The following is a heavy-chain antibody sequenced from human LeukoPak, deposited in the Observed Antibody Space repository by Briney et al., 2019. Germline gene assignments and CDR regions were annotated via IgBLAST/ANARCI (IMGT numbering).Heavy chain of an antibody. D-gene: IGHD6-19*01. Sequence: GGSLRLSCAASGFTFSSYSMNWVRQAPGKGLEWVSSISSSSSYIYYADSVKGRFTISRDNAKNSLYLQMNSLRAEDTAVHYCAREGYSSGWYGYWGQGTLVTVSS. CDR2: ISSSSSYI. CDR3: AREGYSSGWYGY. V-gene: IGHV3-21*01. CDR1: GFTFSSYS. J-gene: IGHJ4*02.